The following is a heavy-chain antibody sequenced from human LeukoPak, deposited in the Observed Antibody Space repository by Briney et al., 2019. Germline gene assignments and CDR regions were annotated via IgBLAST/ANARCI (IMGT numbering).Heavy chain of an antibody. CDR3: ARGRWLPFDY. CDR1: GGSFSGYY. Sequence: SETLSLTCAVYGGSFSGYYWSWIRQPPGKGLEWIGEINHSGRTNYNPSLKSRVTISVDTSKNQFSLKLSSVTAADTAVYYCARGRWLPFDYWGQGTLVTVSS. D-gene: IGHD4-23*01. CDR2: INHSGRT. J-gene: IGHJ4*02. V-gene: IGHV4-34*01.